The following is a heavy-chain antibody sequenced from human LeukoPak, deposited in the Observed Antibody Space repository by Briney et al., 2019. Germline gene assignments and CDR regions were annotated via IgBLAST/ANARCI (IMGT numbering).Heavy chain of an antibody. J-gene: IGHJ4*02. V-gene: IGHV3-74*01. CDR3: ATGHSYGYDY. CDR1: GLTFSDFW. CDR2: VKGDGRTT. D-gene: IGHD5-18*01. Sequence: GGSLRLSCAASGLTFSDFWMHWVRQPPGKGLVWVALVKGDGRTTIYADSVKGRFTISRDNAKNTLYLQMNSMRADDSGVYYCATGHSYGYDYWGQGVLVTVSS.